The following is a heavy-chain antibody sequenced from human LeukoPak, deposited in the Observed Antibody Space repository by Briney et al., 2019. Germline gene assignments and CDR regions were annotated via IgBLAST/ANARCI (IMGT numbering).Heavy chain of an antibody. CDR2: IYYSGST. Sequence: SETLSLTCTVSGVSMSSYYWSWLRQPPGKGLEGVGYIYYSGSTNYNPSLKSGVTISVDTSKNQFSLNLRSVTAADTAVYYCARGARAGYNLEPFDYWGQGTLVTVSS. CDR1: GVSMSSYY. D-gene: IGHD5-24*01. V-gene: IGHV4-59*08. CDR3: ARGARAGYNLEPFDY. J-gene: IGHJ4*02.